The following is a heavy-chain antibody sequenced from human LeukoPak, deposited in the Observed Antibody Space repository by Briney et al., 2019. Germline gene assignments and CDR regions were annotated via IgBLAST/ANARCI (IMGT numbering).Heavy chain of an antibody. CDR3: AKGSPNYDFFSPFDY. CDR2: ISGSGGST. V-gene: IGHV3-23*01. J-gene: IGHJ4*02. Sequence: PGGSLRLSCAASGFTFSSYGMSWVRQAPGKGLEWVSAISGSGGSTYYADSVKGRFTISRDNSKNTLYLQMNSLRAEDTAVYYCAKGSPNYDFFSPFDYWGQGTLVTVSS. D-gene: IGHD3-22*01. CDR1: GFTFSSYG.